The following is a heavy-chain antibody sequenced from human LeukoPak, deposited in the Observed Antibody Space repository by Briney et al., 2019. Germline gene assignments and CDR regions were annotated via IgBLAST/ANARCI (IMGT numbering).Heavy chain of an antibody. V-gene: IGHV3-21*01. J-gene: IGHJ4*02. CDR3: ARGVDIVATTHFDY. Sequence: PGGSLRLSCEASGFTFGSYSMNWVRQAPGKGLEWVSSISSSSSYIYYADSVKGRFTISRDNAKNSLYLQMNSLRAEDTAVYYCARGVDIVATTHFDYWGQGTLVTVSS. CDR1: GFTFGSYS. CDR2: ISSSSSYI. D-gene: IGHD5-12*01.